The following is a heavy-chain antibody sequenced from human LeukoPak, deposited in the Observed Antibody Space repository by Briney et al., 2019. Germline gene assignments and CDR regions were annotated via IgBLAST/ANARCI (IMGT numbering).Heavy chain of an antibody. J-gene: IGHJ4*02. CDR1: GGSISSYD. CDR2: IYTGGST. CDR3: ARGGDIVVVPADAHFDY. V-gene: IGHV4-4*07. Sequence: PSGTLSLTCTVSGGSISSYDWSWIRQPPGKGLEWVGRIYTGGSTNYNPSLKSRVSMSVDTSKNQFSLKLSSVTAADTAVYYCARGGDIVVVPADAHFDYWGQGTLVTVSS. D-gene: IGHD2-2*01.